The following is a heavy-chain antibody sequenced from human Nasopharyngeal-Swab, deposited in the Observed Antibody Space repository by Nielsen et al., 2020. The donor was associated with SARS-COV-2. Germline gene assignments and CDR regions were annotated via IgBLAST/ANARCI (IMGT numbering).Heavy chain of an antibody. CDR3: AKDLNSEGYCSSTSCCVLDYYGMDV. CDR2: ISGSGGST. J-gene: IGHJ6*02. D-gene: IGHD2-2*01. CDR1: GFTFTSYA. V-gene: IGHV3-23*01. Sequence: GRSLTLSCAASGFTFTSYAMSWVSQAPGKGLEWVSAISGSGGSTYYADSVKGRFTISRDNSKNTLYLQMNSLRAEDTAVYYCAKDLNSEGYCSSTSCCVLDYYGMDVWGQGTTVTVSS.